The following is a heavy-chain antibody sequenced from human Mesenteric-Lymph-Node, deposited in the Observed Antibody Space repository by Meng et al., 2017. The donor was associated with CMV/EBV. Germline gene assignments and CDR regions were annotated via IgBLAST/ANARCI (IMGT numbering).Heavy chain of an antibody. Sequence: GGSLRLSCAASGFTFSSYAMHWVRQAPGKGLAWVAVISNEGSNKFYADSVKGRFTTSRDNSKNTLYLQMNSLRAEDTAVYYCAKANKAATSPGDFDYWGQGTLVTVSS. V-gene: IGHV3-30*04. J-gene: IGHJ4*02. CDR2: ISNEGSNK. CDR1: GFTFSSYA. D-gene: IGHD6-13*01. CDR3: AKANKAATSPGDFDY.